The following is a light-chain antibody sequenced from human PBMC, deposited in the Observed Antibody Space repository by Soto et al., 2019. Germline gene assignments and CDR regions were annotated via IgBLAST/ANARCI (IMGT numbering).Light chain of an antibody. CDR3: QQDNNWPPT. V-gene: IGKV3-15*01. CDR2: GAS. J-gene: IGKJ1*01. Sequence: EIVLTQSPATLSVSPGERVTLSCRASQSVSSKLAWYPQEPGQAPRLLIFGASTRATGIPTSVSGSGSGTEFSLTISGLQSVDFAVYYCQQDNNWPPTFGQGTKVEIK. CDR1: QSVSSK.